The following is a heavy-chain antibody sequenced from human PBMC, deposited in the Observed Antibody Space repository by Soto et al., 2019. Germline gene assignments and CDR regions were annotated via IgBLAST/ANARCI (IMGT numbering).Heavy chain of an antibody. Sequence: GGSLRLSWAASGFTVSSNYMSWVRQAPGKGLEWVSVIYSGGSTYYADSVKGRFTISRDNSKNTLYLQMNSLRAEDTAVYYCARSDVYCSGGSCYSNYYYYMDVWGKGTTVTVSS. J-gene: IGHJ6*03. CDR2: IYSGGST. CDR1: GFTVSSNY. V-gene: IGHV3-66*01. D-gene: IGHD2-15*01. CDR3: ARSDVYCSGGSCYSNYYYYMDV.